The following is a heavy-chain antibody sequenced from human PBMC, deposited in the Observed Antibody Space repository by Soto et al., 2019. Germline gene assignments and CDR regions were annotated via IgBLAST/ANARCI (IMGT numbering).Heavy chain of an antibody. CDR3: ARGWGDYYDSSGYYYGY. CDR2: MNPNSGNT. CDR1: GYTFTSYD. J-gene: IGHJ4*02. D-gene: IGHD3-22*01. V-gene: IGHV1-8*01. Sequence: QVQLVQSGAEVKKPGASVKVSCKASGYTFTSYDINWVRQATGQGLEWMGWMNPNSGNTGYAQKFQGRVTMTRNTSISTAYMELSSLRSEDTAVYYCARGWGDYYDSSGYYYGYWGQGTLVTVSS.